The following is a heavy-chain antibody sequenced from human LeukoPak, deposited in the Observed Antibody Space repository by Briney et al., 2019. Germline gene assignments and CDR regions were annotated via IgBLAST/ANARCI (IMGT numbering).Heavy chain of an antibody. J-gene: IGHJ6*03. CDR2: ISGSGGST. V-gene: IGHV3-23*01. CDR1: GFTFSSYA. CDR3: AKGGLAYYYYYMDV. Sequence: PGGSLRLSCAASGFTFSSYAMSWVRQAPGKGLEWVSAISGSGGSTYYADSVKGRFTISRDNSKNTLYLQMNSLRAEDTAVYYCAKGGLAYYYYYMDVWGKGTTVTVSS.